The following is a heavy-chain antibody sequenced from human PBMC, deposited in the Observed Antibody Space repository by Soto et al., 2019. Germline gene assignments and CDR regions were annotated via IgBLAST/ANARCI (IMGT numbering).Heavy chain of an antibody. CDR1: GFTFSSYG. Sequence: QVQLVESGGGVVQPGRSLRLSCAASGFTFSSYGMNWVRQAPGKGLEWVALISYDGITKYYADSVKGRFTISGANSKNTQDLQMKSLRPEDAAVYYCAKGLDIVLVPGAIGPYYYYGVDVWGQGTTVTVSS. CDR3: AKGLDIVLVPGAIGPYYYYGVDV. V-gene: IGHV3-30*18. D-gene: IGHD2-2*03. J-gene: IGHJ6*02. CDR2: ISYDGITK.